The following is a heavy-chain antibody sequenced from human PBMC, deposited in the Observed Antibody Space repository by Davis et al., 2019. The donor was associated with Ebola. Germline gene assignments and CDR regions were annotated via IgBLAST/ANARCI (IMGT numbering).Heavy chain of an antibody. Sequence: ASVKVSCKASGYTFTSYGITWVRQAPGQGLEWMGWINPHNGNTNYAQNVQGRVTMTTDTSTSTVYMEVGSLRSDDAAVYYCARAQFPTTSDHWGQGTLVTVSS. D-gene: IGHD1-1*01. CDR2: INPHNGNT. V-gene: IGHV1-18*04. CDR1: GYTFTSYG. CDR3: ARAQFPTTSDH. J-gene: IGHJ4*02.